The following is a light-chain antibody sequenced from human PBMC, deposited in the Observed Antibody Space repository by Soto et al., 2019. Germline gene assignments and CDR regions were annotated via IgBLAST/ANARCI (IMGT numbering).Light chain of an antibody. V-gene: IGLV2-14*03. J-gene: IGLJ1*01. CDR3: SSYTSSFKLAV. CDR2: DVS. CDR1: SSDVGGYNY. Sequence: SLLSQPGSVCGSPGQSITIFCTGTSSDVGGYNYVSWYQQHPGSAPKLMIYDVSSRPSGVSNRFSGSKSGNTASLTISGLQAEDEADYYCSSYTSSFKLAVFGSGTKVTVL.